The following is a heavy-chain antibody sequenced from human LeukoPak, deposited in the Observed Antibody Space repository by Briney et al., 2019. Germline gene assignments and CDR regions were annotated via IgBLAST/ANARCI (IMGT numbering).Heavy chain of an antibody. J-gene: IGHJ4*02. CDR2: IYPSGGT. Sequence: PPETLSLTCTVPGGSISTGTYYLTSVRQSAGKWLEWIGLIYPSGGTNYNPSLKSRLTISIDASKNLFSLKLSSVTAADTAVYYCATGGAPDCSVGTCYSLDSWGQGTLVTVSS. D-gene: IGHD2-15*01. CDR1: GGSISTGTYY. V-gene: IGHV4-61*02. CDR3: ATGGAPDCSVGTCYSLDS.